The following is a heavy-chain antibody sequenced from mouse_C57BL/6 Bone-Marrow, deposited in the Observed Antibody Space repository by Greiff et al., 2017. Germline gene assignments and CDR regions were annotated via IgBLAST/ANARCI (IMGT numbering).Heavy chain of an antibody. Sequence: QVQLLQSGPGLVQPSQSLSITCTVSGFSLTSYGVHWVRQSPGKGLEWLGVIWSGGSTDYNAAFISRLSISKDTSKSQVFFKMNSLQADDTAIYYCARPSYYYGSTSYAMDYWGQGTSVTVSS. D-gene: IGHD1-1*01. J-gene: IGHJ4*01. CDR2: IWSGGST. V-gene: IGHV2-2*01. CDR3: ARPSYYYGSTSYAMDY. CDR1: GFSLTSYG.